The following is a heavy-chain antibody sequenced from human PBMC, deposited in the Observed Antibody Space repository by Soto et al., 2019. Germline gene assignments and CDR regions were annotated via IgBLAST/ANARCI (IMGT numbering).Heavy chain of an antibody. CDR3: SRDRRGSSNWFDP. D-gene: IGHD2-15*01. Sequence: PGGSLRLSCAASGFTFSSYEMNWVRQAPGKGLEWVSYISSSGSTIYYADSVKGRFTISRDNAKNSLYLQMNSLRAEDTAVYYCSRDRRGSSNWFDPWGQGTLVTVSS. J-gene: IGHJ5*02. V-gene: IGHV3-48*03. CDR2: ISSSGSTI. CDR1: GFTFSSYE.